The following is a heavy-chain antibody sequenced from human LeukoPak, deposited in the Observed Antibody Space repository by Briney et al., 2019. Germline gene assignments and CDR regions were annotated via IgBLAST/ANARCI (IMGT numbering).Heavy chain of an antibody. D-gene: IGHD6-13*01. J-gene: IGHJ4*02. CDR3: AREIAAAGTDY. CDR2: INPNSGDT. CDR1: GYTFTGYF. V-gene: IGHV1-2*06. Sequence: ASVKVSCKASGYTFTGYFMHWVRQAPGQGLEWMGRINPNSGDTNYAQKLQGRVTMTRDTSISTAYMELSRLRSDDTAVYYCAREIAAAGTDYWGQGTLVTVSS.